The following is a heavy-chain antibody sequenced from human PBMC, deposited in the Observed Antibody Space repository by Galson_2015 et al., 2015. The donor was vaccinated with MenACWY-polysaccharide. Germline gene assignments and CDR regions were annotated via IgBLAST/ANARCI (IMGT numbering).Heavy chain of an antibody. J-gene: IGHJ3*01. CDR2: INIDGSVT. CDR3: TRVSLGTAGTFDV. V-gene: IGHV3-74*01. D-gene: IGHD2-21*02. CDR1: GFVFSSSW. Sequence: SLRLSCAGSGFVFSSSWMHWVRQAPGKGLVWVSRINIDGSVTNYADSVKGRFTISRDNAKNTLYLQMNSLRAEDSAVYFCTRVSLGTAGTFDVWGQGTMVTVSS.